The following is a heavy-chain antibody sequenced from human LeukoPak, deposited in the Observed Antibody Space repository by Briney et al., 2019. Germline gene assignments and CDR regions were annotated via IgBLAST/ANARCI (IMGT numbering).Heavy chain of an antibody. CDR3: ARVDTAMVIDY. Sequence: SVKVSCKASGGTFSSYASSWVRQAPGQGLEWMGRIIPILGIANYAQKFQGRVTITADKSTSTAYMELSSLRSEDTAVYYCARVDTAMVIDYWGQGTLVTVSS. V-gene: IGHV1-69*04. D-gene: IGHD5-18*01. CDR1: GGTFSSYA. J-gene: IGHJ4*02. CDR2: IIPILGIA.